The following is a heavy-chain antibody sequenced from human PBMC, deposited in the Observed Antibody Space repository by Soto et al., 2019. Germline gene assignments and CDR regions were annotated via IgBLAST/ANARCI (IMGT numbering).Heavy chain of an antibody. CDR2: IYYSGST. D-gene: IGHD2-2*01. CDR3: ASLVVPASELYYYYYMDV. CDR1: GGSISSYY. Sequence: SETLSLTCTVSGGSISSYYWSWIRQPPGKGLEWIGYIYYSGSTNYNPSLKSRVTISVDTSKNQFSLKLSSVTAADTAVYYCASLVVPASELYYYYYMDVWGKGTTVTVS. J-gene: IGHJ6*03. V-gene: IGHV4-59*01.